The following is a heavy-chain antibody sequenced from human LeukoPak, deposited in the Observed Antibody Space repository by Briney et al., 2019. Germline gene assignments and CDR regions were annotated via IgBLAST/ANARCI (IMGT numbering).Heavy chain of an antibody. J-gene: IGHJ4*02. D-gene: IGHD2-15*01. CDR1: GYSFTSYW. CDR2: IYPGDSDT. Sequence: PGESLKISCKGSGYSFTSYWIGWVRQMPGKVLKWMGIIYPGDSDTRYSPSFQGQVTISADKSISSAYLQWSSLKASDTAMYYCATAPDCSGGSCYYFDYWGQGTLVTVSS. V-gene: IGHV5-51*01. CDR3: ATAPDCSGGSCYYFDY.